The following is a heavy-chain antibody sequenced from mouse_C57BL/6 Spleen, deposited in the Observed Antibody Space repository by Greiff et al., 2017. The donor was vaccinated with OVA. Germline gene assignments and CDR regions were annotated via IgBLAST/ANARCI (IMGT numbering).Heavy chain of an antibody. V-gene: IGHV5-4*01. Sequence: DVMLVESGGGLVKPGGSLKLSCAASGFTFSSYAMSWVRQTPEKRLEWVATISDGGSYTYYPDNVKGRFTISRDNAKNNLYLQMSHLKSEDTAMYYCAREGDGYSWFAYWGQGTLVTVSA. CDR2: ISDGGSYT. CDR1: GFTFSSYA. CDR3: AREGDGYSWFAY. D-gene: IGHD2-3*01. J-gene: IGHJ3*01.